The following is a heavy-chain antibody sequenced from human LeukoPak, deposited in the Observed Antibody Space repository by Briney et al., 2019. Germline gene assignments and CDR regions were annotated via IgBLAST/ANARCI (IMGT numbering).Heavy chain of an antibody. D-gene: IGHD4-23*01. J-gene: IGHJ4*02. Sequence: GESLKISCKGSGYSFTSYWIGWVRQMPGKGLEWMGIIYPGDSVTRYSPSFQGQVTISVDKSINTAYLQWSSLEASDTAMYYCARFARPGKNSRGFDYWGQGTLVTVSS. CDR3: ARFARPGKNSRGFDY. CDR2: IYPGDSVT. CDR1: GYSFTSYW. V-gene: IGHV5-51*01.